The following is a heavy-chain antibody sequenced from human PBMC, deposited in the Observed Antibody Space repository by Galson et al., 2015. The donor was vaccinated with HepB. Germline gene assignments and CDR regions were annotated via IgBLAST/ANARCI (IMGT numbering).Heavy chain of an antibody. CDR2: ISAYNGNT. Sequence: SCKASGYTFTSYGISWVRQAPGQGLEWMGWISAYNGNTNYAQKLQGRVTMTTDTSTSTAYMELRSLRSDDTAVYYCARDLGKSLKTYCSSTSCYAYYYGMDVWGQGTTVTVSS. D-gene: IGHD2-2*01. J-gene: IGHJ6*02. V-gene: IGHV1-18*04. CDR1: GYTFTSYG. CDR3: ARDLGKSLKTYCSSTSCYAYYYGMDV.